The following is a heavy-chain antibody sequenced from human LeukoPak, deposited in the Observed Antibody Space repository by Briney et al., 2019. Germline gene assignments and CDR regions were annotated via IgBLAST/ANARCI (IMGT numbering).Heavy chain of an antibody. CDR1: GGSFSGYY. J-gene: IGHJ4*02. D-gene: IGHD6-13*01. CDR3: ARLYGSSWINY. CDR2: INHSGST. V-gene: IGHV4-34*01. Sequence: SETLSLTCAVYGGSFSGYYWSWIRQPPGKGLEWIGEINHSGSTNYNPSLKSRVTISVDTSKNQFSLMLSSVTAADTAVYYCARLYGSSWINYWGQGTLVTVSS.